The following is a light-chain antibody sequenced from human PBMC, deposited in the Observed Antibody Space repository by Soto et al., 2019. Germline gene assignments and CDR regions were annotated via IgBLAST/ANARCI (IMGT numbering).Light chain of an antibody. CDR1: SSNIGAGYE. V-gene: IGLV1-40*01. J-gene: IGLJ1*01. CDR3: SLYTSENTYV. CDR2: GNT. Sequence: QSVLTQPPSVSGAPGQRVTISCTGSSSNIGAGYEVHWYQQIPGTAPKLLIYGNTNRPSGVPDRFSASKSGTSASLAITGLQAEDEADYYCSLYTSENTYVFGTGTKVTVL.